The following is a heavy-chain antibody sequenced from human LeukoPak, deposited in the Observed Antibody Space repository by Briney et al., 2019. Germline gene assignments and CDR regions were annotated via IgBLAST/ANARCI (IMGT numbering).Heavy chain of an antibody. CDR1: GFTFSDYY. CDR3: ARDMVAARPRMGFDP. D-gene: IGHD6-6*01. Sequence: PGGSLRLSCAASGFTFSDYYMSWIRQAPGKGLEWVSYISSSGSTIYYADSVKGRFTISRDNAKNSLYLQMNSLRAEDTAVYYCARDMVAARPRMGFDPWGQGTLVTVSS. CDR2: ISSSGSTI. V-gene: IGHV3-11*01. J-gene: IGHJ5*02.